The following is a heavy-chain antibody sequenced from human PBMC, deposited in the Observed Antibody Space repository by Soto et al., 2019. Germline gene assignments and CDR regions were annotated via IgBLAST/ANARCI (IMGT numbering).Heavy chain of an antibody. CDR3: ARINLDTMVRRELSGDGYYYYYYMDV. Sequence: ASVKVSCKASGYTFTSYDINWVRQATGQGLEWMGWMNPNSGNTGYAQKFQGRVTMTRNTSISTAYMELSSLRSEDTAVYYCARINLDTMVRRELSGDGYYYYYYMDVWGKGTTVTVSS. V-gene: IGHV1-8*01. J-gene: IGHJ6*03. CDR1: GYTFTSYD. D-gene: IGHD3-10*01. CDR2: MNPNSGNT.